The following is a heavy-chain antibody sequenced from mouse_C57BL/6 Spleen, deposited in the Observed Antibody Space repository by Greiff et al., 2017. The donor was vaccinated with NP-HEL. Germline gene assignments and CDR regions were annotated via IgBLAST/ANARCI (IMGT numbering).Heavy chain of an antibody. CDR3: ATIYYGYDEGAMDY. CDR2: INYDGSST. J-gene: IGHJ4*01. Sequence: DVHLVESEGGLVQPGSSMKLSCTASGFTFSDYYMAWVRQVPEKGLEWVANINYDGSSTYYLDSLKSRFIISRDNAKNILYLQMSSLKSEDTATYYCATIYYGYDEGAMDYWGQGTSVTVSS. V-gene: IGHV5-16*01. CDR1: GFTFSDYY. D-gene: IGHD2-2*01.